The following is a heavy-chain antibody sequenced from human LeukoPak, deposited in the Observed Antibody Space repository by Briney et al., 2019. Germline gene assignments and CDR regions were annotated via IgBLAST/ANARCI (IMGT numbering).Heavy chain of an antibody. J-gene: IGHJ4*02. CDR1: GFTFSSYG. CDR3: ARVDGSGEIADY. CDR2: ISYDGSNK. D-gene: IGHD3-10*01. Sequence: GGSLRLSCADSGFTFSSYGMHWVRQAPGKGLEWVAVISYDGSNKYYADSVKGRFTISRDNSKNTLYLQMNSLRAEDTAVYYCARVDGSGEIADYWGQGTLVTVSS. V-gene: IGHV3-30*03.